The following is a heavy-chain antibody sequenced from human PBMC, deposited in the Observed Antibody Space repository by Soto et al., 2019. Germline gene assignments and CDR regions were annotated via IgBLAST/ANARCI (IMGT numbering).Heavy chain of an antibody. CDR1: GFTFSSYG. CDR2: ISYDGSDK. V-gene: IGHV3-30*03. J-gene: IGHJ4*02. CDR3: GAGKYFSDY. Sequence: QVQLVESGGGVVQPGRSLSLSCAASGFTFSSYGMHWVRQAPGKGLEWVALISYDGSDKYYADSVKGRFTISRDNSKNTLYLQMNSLRVEDTAVYYCGAGKYFSDYWGQGTLVTVSS. D-gene: IGHD6-13*01.